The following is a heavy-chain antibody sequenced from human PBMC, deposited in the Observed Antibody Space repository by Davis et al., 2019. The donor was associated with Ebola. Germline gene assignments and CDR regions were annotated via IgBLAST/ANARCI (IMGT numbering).Heavy chain of an antibody. CDR3: ATDWGLGYCSNSTCSEVG. D-gene: IGHD2-2*01. CDR1: GFTFSSFA. J-gene: IGHJ4*02. Sequence: GESLKISCAPSGFTFSSFAMAWVRQAPGKGLEWVSSISSSGSHIYYADSVKGRFTISRDNTRDSVYLQMDSLGVDDTAAYYCATDWGLGYCSNSTCSEVGWGQGTLVTVSS. V-gene: IGHV3-21*06. CDR2: ISSSGSHI.